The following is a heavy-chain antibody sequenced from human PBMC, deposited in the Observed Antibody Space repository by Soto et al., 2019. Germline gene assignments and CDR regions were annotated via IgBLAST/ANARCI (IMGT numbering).Heavy chain of an antibody. CDR1: GFTFSNYH. CDR2: IWNDATEK. Sequence: GGSLRLSCAASGFTFSNYHIHWVRQTPGKGLEWVAVIWNDATEKYYAESVKGRFTISRDNSNNILYLQMNSLRAADTAVYYCARGTSNWSWKFDYWGQGILVTVSS. D-gene: IGHD1-20*01. J-gene: IGHJ4*02. V-gene: IGHV3-33*01. CDR3: ARGTSNWSWKFDY.